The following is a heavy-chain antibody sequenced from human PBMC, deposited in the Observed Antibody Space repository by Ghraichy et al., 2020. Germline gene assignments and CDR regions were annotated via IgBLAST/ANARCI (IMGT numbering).Heavy chain of an antibody. D-gene: IGHD2-21*02. J-gene: IGHJ6*03. V-gene: IGHV3-23*01. CDR3: AKTASPHYYFMGV. CDR2: ISKSADDT. CDR1: GFTFGSYA. Sequence: GGLRLSCAASGFTFGSYAMRWVRQTPGKGLEWVSAISKSADDTYYADSVRGRFTISRDNSKNTLYLHMDSLRAEDSAVYYCAKTASPHYYFMGVWGKGTTVTVSS.